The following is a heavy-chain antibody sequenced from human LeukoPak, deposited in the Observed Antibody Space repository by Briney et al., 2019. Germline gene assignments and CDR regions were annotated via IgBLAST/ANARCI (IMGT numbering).Heavy chain of an antibody. J-gene: IGHJ6*03. CDR3: ARHGHCTNGVCYSNYYYYMDV. CDR1: GYSFTSYW. V-gene: IGHV5-51*01. Sequence: KLGESLKISCKGSGYSFTSYWIGWVRQMPGKGLEWMGIIYPDDSDTRYSPSFAGQVIISVDKSISTAYLQWSSLKASDTATYYCARHGHCTNGVCYSNYYYYMDVWGKGTTVTVSS. D-gene: IGHD2-8*01. CDR2: IYPDDSDT.